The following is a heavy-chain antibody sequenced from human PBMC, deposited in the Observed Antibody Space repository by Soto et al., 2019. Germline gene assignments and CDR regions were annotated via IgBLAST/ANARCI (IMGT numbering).Heavy chain of an antibody. V-gene: IGHV3-30*18. Sequence: GGSLRLSCAASGFTFSNYGLHWVRQAPGEDLEWVAIISHDGNGKYYADSVKGRFTISRENSRNTLSLQMNSLRPEDTAVYYCAKGGSPPAYIDNWGLGTLVTVSS. CDR2: ISHDGNGK. D-gene: IGHD3-16*01. J-gene: IGHJ4*02. CDR1: GFTFSNYG. CDR3: AKGGSPPAYIDN.